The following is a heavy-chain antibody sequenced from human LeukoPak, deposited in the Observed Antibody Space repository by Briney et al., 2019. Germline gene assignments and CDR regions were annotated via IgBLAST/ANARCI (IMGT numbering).Heavy chain of an antibody. CDR1: GGSISSGGYY. Sequence: SETLSLTCTVSGGSISSGGYYWSWIRQHPGKGLEWIGYIYYSGSTYYNPSLKSRVTISVDTSKNQFSLKLSSVTAEDTAVYYCARSGLTGTFDYWGQGTLVTVSS. CDR3: ARSGLTGTFDY. V-gene: IGHV4-31*03. CDR2: IYYSGST. D-gene: IGHD2-8*02. J-gene: IGHJ4*02.